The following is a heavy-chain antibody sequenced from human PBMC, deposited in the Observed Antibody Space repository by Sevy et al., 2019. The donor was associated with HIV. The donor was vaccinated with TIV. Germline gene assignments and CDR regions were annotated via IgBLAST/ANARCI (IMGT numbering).Heavy chain of an antibody. J-gene: IGHJ1*01. CDR1: GGTFSSYA. CDR2: IIPIFGTA. Sequence: ASVKVSCKASGGTFSSYAISWVRQAPGQGLEWMGGIIPIFGTANYAQTFQGRVTITADKSTSTAYMELSSLRSEDTAVYYCASLYDYYGSGSYYIEYFQHWGQGTLVTVSS. CDR3: ASLYDYYGSGSYYIEYFQH. V-gene: IGHV1-69*06. D-gene: IGHD3-10*01.